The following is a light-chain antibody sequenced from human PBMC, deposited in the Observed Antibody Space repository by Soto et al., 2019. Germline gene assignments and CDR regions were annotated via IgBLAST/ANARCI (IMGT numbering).Light chain of an antibody. CDR2: DAS. CDR1: QSLLHSNGYNY. CDR3: QQYNSYSIT. V-gene: IGKV1-5*01. Sequence: MTQSPLSLPVTPGEPASISCRSSQSLLHSNGYNYLAWYQQKPGKAPKLLIYDASSLESGVPSRFSGSGFGTEFTLTISILQPDDFATYYCQQYNSYSITFGQGTRLEIK. J-gene: IGKJ5*01.